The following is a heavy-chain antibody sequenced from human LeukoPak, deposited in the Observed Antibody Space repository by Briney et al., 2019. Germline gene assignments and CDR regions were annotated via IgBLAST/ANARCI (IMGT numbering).Heavy chain of an antibody. CDR3: AKDRITIVVVTTIDY. CDR2: ISYDGSNK. CDR1: GFTFSDYG. Sequence: PGGSLRLSCAASGFTFSDYGMHWVRQAPGKGLEWMAVISYDGSNKYYADSVKGRFTISRDNSKNTLYLQMNSLRAEDTAVYYCAKDRITIVVVTTIDYWGQGTLVSVSS. V-gene: IGHV3-30*18. D-gene: IGHD2-21*02. J-gene: IGHJ4*02.